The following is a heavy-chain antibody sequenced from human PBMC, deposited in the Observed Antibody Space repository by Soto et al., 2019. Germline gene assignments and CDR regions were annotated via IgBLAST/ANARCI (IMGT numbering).Heavy chain of an antibody. V-gene: IGHV3-23*01. J-gene: IGHJ6*02. CDR1: GFTFRTYA. CDR3: ANRDTSMVTRYYYGMDV. D-gene: IGHD5-18*01. CDR2: ISGSGGTT. Sequence: EVQLLESGGGLVQPGGSLRLSCAASGFTFRTYAMSWVRQAPGKGLEWVPAISGSGGTTYYADSVRGRFTISRDKSKNTLYLQMNSLRAEDTAVYYCANRDTSMVTRYYYGMDVWGQGTTVTVSS.